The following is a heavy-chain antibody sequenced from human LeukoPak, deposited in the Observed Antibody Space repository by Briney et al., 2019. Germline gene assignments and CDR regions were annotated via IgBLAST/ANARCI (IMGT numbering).Heavy chain of an antibody. J-gene: IGHJ5*02. D-gene: IGHD2-2*01. Sequence: ASVKVSCKASGYTFTSYYMHWVRQAPGQGLEWMGIINPSGGSTSYAQKFQDRVTMTRDMSTSTVYMELSSLRSEDTAVYYCARGARYCSSTSCQLNWFDPWGQGTLVTVSS. CDR1: GYTFTSYY. CDR3: ARGARYCSSTSCQLNWFDP. CDR2: INPSGGST. V-gene: IGHV1-46*01.